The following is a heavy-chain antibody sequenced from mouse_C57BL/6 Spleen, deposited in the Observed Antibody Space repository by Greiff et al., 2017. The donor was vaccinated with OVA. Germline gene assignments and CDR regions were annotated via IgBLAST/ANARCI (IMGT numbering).Heavy chain of an antibody. Sequence: EVQVVESGPGLVKPSQSLSLTCSVTGYSITSGYYWNWIRQLPGNKLEWMGYISYDGSNNYNPSLKNRISITRDTSKNQFFLKLNSVTTEDTATYYGARDDDGYYGGYAMDYWGQGTSVTVSS. CDR3: ARDDDGYYGGYAMDY. V-gene: IGHV3-6*01. CDR2: ISYDGSN. CDR1: GYSITSGYY. J-gene: IGHJ4*01. D-gene: IGHD2-3*01.